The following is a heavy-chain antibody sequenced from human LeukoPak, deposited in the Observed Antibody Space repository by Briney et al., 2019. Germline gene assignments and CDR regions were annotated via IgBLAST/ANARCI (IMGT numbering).Heavy chain of an antibody. Sequence: GGSLRLSCAASGFTFSSYAMSWVRQAPGKGLEWVSAISGSGGSTNYADSVKGRFTISRDNSKNTLYLQMNSLRAEDTAVYYCATDVLRFLEWLSLFIYFDYWGQGTLVTVSS. CDR1: GFTFSSYA. CDR3: ATDVLRFLEWLSLFIYFDY. CDR2: ISGSGGST. D-gene: IGHD3-3*01. J-gene: IGHJ4*02. V-gene: IGHV3-23*01.